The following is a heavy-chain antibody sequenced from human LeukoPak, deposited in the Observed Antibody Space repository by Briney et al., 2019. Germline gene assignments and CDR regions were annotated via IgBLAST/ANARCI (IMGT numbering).Heavy chain of an antibody. Sequence: GSLRLSCAASGFTFSDYYMSWIRQAPGKGLEWIGEINHSGSTNYNPSLKSRVTISVDTSKNQFSLKLSSVTAADTAVYYCARGLGYSGYEYDYWGQGTLVTVSS. CDR2: INHSGST. CDR3: ARGLGYSGYEYDY. CDR1: GFTFSDYY. D-gene: IGHD5-12*01. J-gene: IGHJ4*02. V-gene: IGHV4-34*01.